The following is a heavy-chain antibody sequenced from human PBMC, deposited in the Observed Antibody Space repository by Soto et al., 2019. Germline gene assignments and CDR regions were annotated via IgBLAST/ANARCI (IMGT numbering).Heavy chain of an antibody. Sequence: EVHLLESGGGLVQPGGSLRLSCAASGFTFSSFAMSWVRQAPGKGLEWVSAIGSRGDSTYYADSVKGRFTISRDNSKNTLYLQMNSLRAEDTAVYYCAKVLIYGYNRGRPFDSWGQGTLVTVSS. CDR3: AKVLIYGYNRGRPFDS. CDR2: IGSRGDST. V-gene: IGHV3-23*01. CDR1: GFTFSSFA. J-gene: IGHJ4*02. D-gene: IGHD6-19*01.